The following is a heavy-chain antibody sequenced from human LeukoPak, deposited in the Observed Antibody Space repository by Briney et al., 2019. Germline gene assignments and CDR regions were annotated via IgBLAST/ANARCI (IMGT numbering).Heavy chain of an antibody. V-gene: IGHV3-21*01. CDR2: ISSSSSYI. CDR3: ARGHGSYYYGSGSYYTPHYFDY. D-gene: IGHD3-10*01. CDR1: GFTFSSYS. Sequence: GGSLRLSCAASGFTFSSYSMNWVRQAPGKGLEWVSSISSSSSYIYYADSVKGRFTISRDNAKNSLYLQMNSLRAEDTAVYYCARGHGSYYYGSGSYYTPHYFDYWGQGTLVTVSS. J-gene: IGHJ4*02.